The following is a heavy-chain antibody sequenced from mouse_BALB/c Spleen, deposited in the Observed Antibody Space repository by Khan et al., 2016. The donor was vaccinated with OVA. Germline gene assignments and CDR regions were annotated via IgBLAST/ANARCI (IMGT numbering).Heavy chain of an antibody. V-gene: IGHV2-6-7*01. CDR2: IWGDGST. J-gene: IGHJ3*01. CDR3: ARELRLGGFAD. D-gene: IGHD1-2*01. CDR1: GFSLTGFG. Sequence: QVQLQQSGPGLVAPSQSLSITCTVSGFSLTGFGINWVRQPPGKGLEWLGMIWGDGSTDYNSVLKSRLSISKDNSKSQVFLKMNSLQTDDTARYXCARELRLGGFADWGQGTLVTVSA.